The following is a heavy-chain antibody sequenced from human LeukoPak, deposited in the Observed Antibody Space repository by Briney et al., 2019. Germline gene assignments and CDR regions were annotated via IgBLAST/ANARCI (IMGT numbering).Heavy chain of an antibody. D-gene: IGHD3-10*01. J-gene: IGHJ4*02. Sequence: APVKVSCKTSGYTFSGYNMHWVRQAPGQGLEWMGWINLNTGGTNYAQKFQGRVTMTRETSVSTVYMELSRLRSDDTAMYYCARALIRGIAPFDYWGQGTWVTVSS. CDR1: GYTFSGYN. V-gene: IGHV1-2*02. CDR3: ARALIRGIAPFDY. CDR2: INLNTGGT.